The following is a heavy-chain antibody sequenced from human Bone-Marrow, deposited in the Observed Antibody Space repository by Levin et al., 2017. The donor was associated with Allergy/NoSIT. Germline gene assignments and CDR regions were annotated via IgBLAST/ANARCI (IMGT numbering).Heavy chain of an antibody. Sequence: GESLKISCKGSEYNFINYWIAWVRQMPGKGLEWMGIIYPGDSDTRYSPSFQGQVTISADRSISTAYLQWSTLKSSDTAMYYCARQGIFPGRKYSYGLDVWGQGTSVTVSS. CDR1: EYNFINYW. J-gene: IGHJ6*02. D-gene: IGHD3-3*01. CDR2: IYPGDSDT. V-gene: IGHV5-51*01. CDR3: ARQGIFPGRKYSYGLDV.